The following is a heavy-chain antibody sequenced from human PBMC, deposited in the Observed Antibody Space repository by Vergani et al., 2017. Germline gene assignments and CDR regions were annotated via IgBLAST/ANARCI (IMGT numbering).Heavy chain of an antibody. J-gene: IGHJ6*02. CDR3: ARDYYGSGSYYNPRGNYYGMDV. D-gene: IGHD3-10*01. Sequence: EVQMVESGGGLVKPGGSLRLSCVASGFTFSSYSMNWVRQAPGKGLEWVSSISSSSSYIYYADSVKGRFTISRDNAKNSLYLQMNSLRAEDTAVYYCARDYYGSGSYYNPRGNYYGMDVWGQGTTVTVSS. V-gene: IGHV3-21*01. CDR2: ISSSSSYI. CDR1: GFTFSSYS.